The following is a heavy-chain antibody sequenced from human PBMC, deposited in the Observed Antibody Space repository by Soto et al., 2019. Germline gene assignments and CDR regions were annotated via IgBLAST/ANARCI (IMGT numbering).Heavy chain of an antibody. V-gene: IGHV4-4*02. CDR1: GASISSNNW. Sequence: QVQLQESSPGLVKPSGTLSLTCVVSGASISSNNWWSWVRQPPGKGLEWIGEIYHSGTTSYNPSLKSRVTMSVDKSKNQFSLKVTSVTAADTAGYFCANDGSCHPYYSDNWGQGTLVTVSS. J-gene: IGHJ4*02. CDR2: IYHSGTT. D-gene: IGHD1-1*01. CDR3: ANDGSCHPYYSDN.